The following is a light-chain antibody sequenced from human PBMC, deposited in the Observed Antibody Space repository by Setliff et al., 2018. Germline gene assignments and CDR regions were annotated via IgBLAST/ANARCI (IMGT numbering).Light chain of an antibody. Sequence: AIQLTQSPSSLSASVGDRVTITCRASQDINSAVAWYQQKPGKPPQVLMYGGSTLQSGVPARFSGSGSGADFTLTINSVQPEDFATYYCQQFKSSPLTFGGGTKVDIK. CDR1: QDINSA. CDR3: QQFKSSPLT. V-gene: IGKV1-13*02. J-gene: IGKJ4*01. CDR2: GGS.